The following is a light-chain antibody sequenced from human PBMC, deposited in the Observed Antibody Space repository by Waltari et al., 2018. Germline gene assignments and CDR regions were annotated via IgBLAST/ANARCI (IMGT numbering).Light chain of an antibody. CDR3: SSYTSSSGVV. J-gene: IGLJ2*01. CDR1: ISDVGGYNY. CDR2: DVS. V-gene: IGLV2-14*03. Sequence: QSALPQPASVSGSPGQSITIPCTGTISDVGGYNYVSWYQKHQGKAPKLMIYDVSNRPSGVSKRFSGSKSGNTASLTISGLQAEDEADYYCSSYTSSSGVVFGGGTKLTVL.